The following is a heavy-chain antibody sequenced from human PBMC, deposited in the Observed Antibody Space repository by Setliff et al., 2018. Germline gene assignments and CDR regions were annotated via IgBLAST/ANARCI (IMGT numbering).Heavy chain of an antibody. D-gene: IGHD1-26*01. CDR1: GYGFTSYY. CDR2: INPNTGGT. V-gene: IGHV1-2*02. CDR3: ARDLLGSQGRTFDL. J-gene: IGHJ4*02. Sequence: ASVKVSCKTSGYGFTSYYMYWLRQAPGQGPEWMGCINPNTGGTRFAQKFQFGVTMTADKAITTTYMELTRLTSDDTAMYYCARDLLGSQGRTFDLWGQGTLVTVSS.